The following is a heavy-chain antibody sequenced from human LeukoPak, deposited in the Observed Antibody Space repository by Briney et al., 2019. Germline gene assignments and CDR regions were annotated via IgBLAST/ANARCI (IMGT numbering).Heavy chain of an antibody. J-gene: IGHJ4*02. CDR2: IYYSGST. CDR1: GGSISSYY. Sequence: PSETLSLTCTVSGGSISSYYWSWIRQPPGKGLEWIGYIYYSGSTNYNPSLKSRVTIPVDTSKNQFSLKLSSVTAADTAVYYCARDESPYGSGSYNYWGQGTLVTVSS. V-gene: IGHV4-59*01. D-gene: IGHD3-10*01. CDR3: ARDESPYGSGSYNY.